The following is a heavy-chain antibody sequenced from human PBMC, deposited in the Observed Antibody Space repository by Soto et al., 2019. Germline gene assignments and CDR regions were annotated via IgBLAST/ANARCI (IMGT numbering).Heavy chain of an antibody. D-gene: IGHD4-4*01. Sequence: GSLRLSCAASGFTFSSYAMHWVRQAPGKGLEWVAVISYDGSNKYYADSVKGRFTISRDNSKNTLYLQMNSLRAEDTAVYYCARDRLRNRDSNYGMGYYYGMDVWGQGTTVTVSS. CDR2: ISYDGSNK. V-gene: IGHV3-30-3*01. CDR1: GFTFSSYA. CDR3: ARDRLRNRDSNYGMGYYYGMDV. J-gene: IGHJ6*02.